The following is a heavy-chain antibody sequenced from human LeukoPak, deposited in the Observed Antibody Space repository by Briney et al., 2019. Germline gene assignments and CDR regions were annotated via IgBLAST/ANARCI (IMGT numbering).Heavy chain of an antibody. D-gene: IGHD6-19*01. Sequence: SETLSLTCTVSGGSISSYYWSWIRQPPGKGLEWIGYIYDSGSTNYNPSLKSRVTTSVDTAKNQFSLKLSSVTAADTAVYYCARDASGWSYGAFDIWGQGTMVTVSS. V-gene: IGHV4-59*01. CDR2: IYDSGST. CDR1: GGSISSYY. CDR3: ARDASGWSYGAFDI. J-gene: IGHJ3*02.